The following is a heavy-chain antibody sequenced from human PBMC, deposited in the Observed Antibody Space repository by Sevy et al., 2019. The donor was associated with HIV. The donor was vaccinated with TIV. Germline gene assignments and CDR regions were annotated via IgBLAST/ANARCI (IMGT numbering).Heavy chain of an antibody. D-gene: IGHD3-3*01. Sequence: SETLSLTCAVYGGSFSGYYWSWIRQPPGKGLEWIGEINHSGSTNYNPSLKSRVTISVDTSKNQFSLKLSPVTAADTAVYYCASPHYDFWSGYYYWGQGTLVTVSS. V-gene: IGHV4-34*01. J-gene: IGHJ4*02. CDR1: GGSFSGYY. CDR3: ASPHYDFWSGYYY. CDR2: INHSGST.